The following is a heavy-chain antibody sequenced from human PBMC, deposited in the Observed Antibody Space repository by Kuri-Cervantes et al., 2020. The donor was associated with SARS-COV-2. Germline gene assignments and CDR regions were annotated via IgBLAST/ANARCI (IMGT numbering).Heavy chain of an antibody. V-gene: IGHV3-30*18. CDR3: AKERTSGYSYGWNYYYYGMDV. D-gene: IGHD5-18*01. CDR1: GFTVSSYG. Sequence: GESLKISCAASGFTVSSYGMHWIRQAPGKGLEWVAVISYDGSNKNYADSVKGRFTISRDNSKNTLYLQMNSLRAEDTAVYYCAKERTSGYSYGWNYYYYGMDVWGQGTTVTGYS. J-gene: IGHJ6*01. CDR2: ISYDGSNK.